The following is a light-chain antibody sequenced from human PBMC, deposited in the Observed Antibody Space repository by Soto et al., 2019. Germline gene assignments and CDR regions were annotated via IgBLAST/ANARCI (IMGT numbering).Light chain of an antibody. V-gene: IGKV1-9*01. CDR1: QGICSN. CDR3: QQANSYPLT. CDR2: TAS. Sequence: DPQLTQSPSFLSASVGDRVTITCRASQGICSNAAWYQLKPGKAPNLLIYTASTLQSGVPSRFSGSGSGTEVTLTISSLQPEDSATYYCQQANSYPLTFGGGTKVEIK. J-gene: IGKJ4*01.